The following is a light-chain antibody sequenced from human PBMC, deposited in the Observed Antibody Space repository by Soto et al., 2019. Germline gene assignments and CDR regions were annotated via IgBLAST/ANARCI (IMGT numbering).Light chain of an antibody. Sequence: EIVMTQSPATLSVSPGERATPSCRASQSVSSNLAWYQQKPGQAPRLLIYGASTRATGIPARFSGSGSGTEFTLTISSLQSEDFAVYYCQQYNNWPPTFXQGTKVDIK. CDR3: QQYNNWPPT. J-gene: IGKJ1*01. CDR1: QSVSSN. V-gene: IGKV3-15*01. CDR2: GAS.